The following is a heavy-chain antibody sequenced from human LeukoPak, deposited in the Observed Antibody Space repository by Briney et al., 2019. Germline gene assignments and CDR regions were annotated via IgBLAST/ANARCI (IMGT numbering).Heavy chain of an antibody. J-gene: IGHJ4*02. Sequence: SETRSLTCTVSGGSVSSGSYYWSWIRQPPGKGLEWIGYIYYSGSTNYNPSLKSRVTISVDTSKNQFSLKLSSVTAADTAVYYCARVVDEYYFDYWGQGTLVTVSS. D-gene: IGHD2-21*01. CDR1: GGSVSSGSYY. CDR3: ARVVDEYYFDY. CDR2: IYYSGST. V-gene: IGHV4-61*01.